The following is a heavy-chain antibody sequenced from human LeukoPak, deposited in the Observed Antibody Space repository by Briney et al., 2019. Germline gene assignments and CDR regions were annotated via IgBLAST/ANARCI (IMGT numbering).Heavy chain of an antibody. CDR2: ISSSSSYI. Sequence: GGSLRLSCAASGFTFSSYSMNWVRQAPGKGLEWVSSISSSSSYIYYADSVKGRFTISRDNAKNSLYLQMNSLRAEDMAVYYCARVTGSYFPFDYWGQGTLVTVSS. D-gene: IGHD1-26*01. CDR1: GFTFSSYS. CDR3: ARVTGSYFPFDY. J-gene: IGHJ4*02. V-gene: IGHV3-21*04.